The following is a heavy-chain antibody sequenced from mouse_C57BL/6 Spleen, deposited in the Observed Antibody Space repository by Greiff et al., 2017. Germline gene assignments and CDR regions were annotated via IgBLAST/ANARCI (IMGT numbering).Heavy chain of an antibody. Sequence: QVQLQQSGPELVKPGASVKISCKASGYAFSSSWMNWVKQRPGKGLEWIGRIYPGDGDTNYNGKFKGKATLTADKSSSIAYMQLSSLTSEDSAVYCCARILRGFDYWGQGTTLTVSS. D-gene: IGHD1-1*01. CDR2: IYPGDGDT. CDR3: ARILRGFDY. J-gene: IGHJ2*01. V-gene: IGHV1-82*01. CDR1: GYAFSSSW.